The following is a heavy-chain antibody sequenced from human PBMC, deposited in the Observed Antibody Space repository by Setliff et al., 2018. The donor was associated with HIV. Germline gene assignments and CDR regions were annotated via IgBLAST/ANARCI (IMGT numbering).Heavy chain of an antibody. CDR3: ARAYEGSSPGGAFDI. D-gene: IGHD6-6*01. J-gene: IGHJ3*02. CDR2: INADNGNT. CDR1: GYTFTSYA. Sequence: ASVKVSCKASGYTFTSYAMHWVRQAPGQRLEWMGWINADNGNTKYSQKFQGRVTITRDTSANTAYMELSSLRSEDTAVYYCARAYEGSSPGGAFDIWGQGTMVTV. V-gene: IGHV1-3*01.